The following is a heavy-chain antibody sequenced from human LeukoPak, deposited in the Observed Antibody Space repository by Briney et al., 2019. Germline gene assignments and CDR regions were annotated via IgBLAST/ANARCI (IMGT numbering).Heavy chain of an antibody. CDR2: ISSSSSTI. J-gene: IGHJ4*02. CDR3: ARDGSYYDFWSGYQDDY. D-gene: IGHD3-3*01. CDR1: GFTFSSYS. V-gene: IGHV3-48*01. Sequence: GGSLRLSCAASGFTFSSYSMTWVRQAPGQGREWFSYISSSSSTIYYADSVKGRFTISRDKAKNSLYLQMNSLRAEDMAVYYCARDGSYYDFWSGYQDDYWGQGTLVTVSS.